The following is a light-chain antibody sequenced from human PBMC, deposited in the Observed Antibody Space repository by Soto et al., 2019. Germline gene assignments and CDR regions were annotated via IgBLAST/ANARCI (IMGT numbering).Light chain of an antibody. CDR2: AAS. V-gene: IGKV1-39*01. CDR3: QQSYSTPEP. Sequence: DIQMTQSQSSLSASVGDRVTITCRASQSISSYLNWYQQKPGKAPKLLIYAASSLQSGVPSRFSGSGSGTDFTLTISSLQPEDFATYYCQQSYSTPEPFGQGTMADI. CDR1: QSISSY. J-gene: IGKJ1*01.